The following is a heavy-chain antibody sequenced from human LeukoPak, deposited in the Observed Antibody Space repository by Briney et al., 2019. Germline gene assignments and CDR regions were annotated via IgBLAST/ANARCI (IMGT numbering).Heavy chain of an antibody. CDR3: ARSGYTRFDY. Sequence: GGSLRLSCTVSGFTLSSYEMSWLRQAPGKGLEWVSSIDYSGGSSYYADSVKGRFTISRDDSKNTLYLQLNSLRAEDTAVYYCARSGYTRFDYWGQGTLVTVSS. CDR2: IDYSGGSS. D-gene: IGHD5-24*01. V-gene: IGHV3-23*01. CDR1: GFTLSSYE. J-gene: IGHJ4*02.